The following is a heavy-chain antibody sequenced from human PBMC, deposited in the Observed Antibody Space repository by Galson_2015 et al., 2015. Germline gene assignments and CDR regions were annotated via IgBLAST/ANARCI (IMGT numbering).Heavy chain of an antibody. Sequence: SLRLSCAASGFTFSSYTMHWVRQAPGKGLEWVSAISSGSSFIYYTDSVKGRFTVSRDNANNSLYLQINSLRAEDTAVYFCARRSASPLDCWGQGTLVTVSS. J-gene: IGHJ4*02. V-gene: IGHV3-21*01. CDR3: ARRSASPLDC. CDR2: ISSGSSFI. CDR1: GFTFSSYT.